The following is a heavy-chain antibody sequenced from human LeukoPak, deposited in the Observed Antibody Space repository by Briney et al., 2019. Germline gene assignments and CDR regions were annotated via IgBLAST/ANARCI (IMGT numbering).Heavy chain of an antibody. CDR3: ARDSNYFFR. Sequence: PGGSLRLSCAASGFTFTTYGMNWVRQAPGKGLEWVSSISSSSSYIYYADSVRGRFTISRDNAKNSLYLQMISLRAEDTAMYYCARDSNYFFRWGQGTLVTVSS. CDR2: ISSSSSYI. D-gene: IGHD2-8*01. CDR1: GFTFTTYG. J-gene: IGHJ4*02. V-gene: IGHV3-21*01.